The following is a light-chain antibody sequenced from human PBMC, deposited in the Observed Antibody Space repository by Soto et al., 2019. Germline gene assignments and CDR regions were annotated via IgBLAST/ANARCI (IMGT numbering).Light chain of an antibody. Sequence: DIQMTQSPTSLSASVGDRVTITCRASQGIRNFVAWYQQKPGKAPKLLIYAASTLQSGVPSRFSGSGSRTDFPPTINSLQPEDVATYSCQKYSSVPVFGPGTKVEIK. V-gene: IGKV1-27*01. J-gene: IGKJ3*01. CDR1: QGIRNF. CDR3: QKYSSVPV. CDR2: AAS.